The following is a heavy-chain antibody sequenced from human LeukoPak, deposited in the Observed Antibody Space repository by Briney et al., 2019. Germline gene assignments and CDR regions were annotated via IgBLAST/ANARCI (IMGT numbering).Heavy chain of an antibody. D-gene: IGHD2-2*02. CDR2: IYYSGST. V-gene: IGHV4-30-4*08. Sequence: SQTLSLTCSVSGGSISSGDYYWSWIRQPPGKGLEWIGNIYYSGSTYYNPSLKSRVTISLDTSKNQFSLKLRSVTAADTAVYYCARGCTSCYRADGFDVWGQGTMVTVSS. CDR1: GGSISSGDYY. CDR3: ARGCTSCYRADGFDV. J-gene: IGHJ3*01.